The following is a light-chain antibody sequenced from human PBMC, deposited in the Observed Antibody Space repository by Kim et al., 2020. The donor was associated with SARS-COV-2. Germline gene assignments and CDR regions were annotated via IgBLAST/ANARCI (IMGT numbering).Light chain of an antibody. J-gene: IGLJ2*01. CDR2: QDT. V-gene: IGLV3-1*01. CDR3: QAWDSNTAV. Sequence: VSAGQAASITCSGDKLGDKYACWYQQKPGQSPVLVIYQDTERPSGIPERFSGSNSGNTATLTVSGTQAMDEADYYCQAWDSNTAVFGGGTQLTVL. CDR1: KLGDKY.